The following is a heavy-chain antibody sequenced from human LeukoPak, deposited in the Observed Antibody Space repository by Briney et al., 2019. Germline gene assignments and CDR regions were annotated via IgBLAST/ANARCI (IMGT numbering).Heavy chain of an antibody. V-gene: IGHV4-34*01. J-gene: IGHJ4*02. CDR2: INHSGST. CDR3: ARLHSGSSRLPDY. CDR1: GGSFSGYY. D-gene: IGHD1-26*01. Sequence: ASETLSLTCAVYGGSFSGYYWSWIRQPPGKGLEWIGEINHSGSTNYNPSLKSRVTISVDTSKNQFSLKLSSVTAADTAVYYCARLHSGSSRLPDYWGQGTLVTVSS.